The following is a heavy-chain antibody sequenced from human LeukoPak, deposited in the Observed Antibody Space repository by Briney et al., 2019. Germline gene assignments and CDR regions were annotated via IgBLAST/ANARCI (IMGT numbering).Heavy chain of an antibody. CDR2: MNPNSGNT. D-gene: IGHD5-12*01. CDR1: GYTFTSYD. CDR3: ARGGGPGLRLGPYYYYYGMDV. V-gene: IGHV1-8*01. J-gene: IGHJ6*02. Sequence: ASVKVSCKASGYTFTSYDINWMRQATGQGLEWMGWMNPNSGNTGYAQKFQGRVTMTRNTSISTAYMELSSLRSEDTAVYYCARGGGPGLRLGPYYYYYGMDVWGQGTTVTVSS.